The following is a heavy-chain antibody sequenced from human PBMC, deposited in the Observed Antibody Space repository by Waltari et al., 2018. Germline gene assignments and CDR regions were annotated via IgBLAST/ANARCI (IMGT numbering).Heavy chain of an antibody. CDR3: ARGGERSTWYSRFDP. V-gene: IGHV1-3*01. D-gene: IGHD6-13*01. J-gene: IGHJ5*02. Sequence: QVQLVQSGAEVKKPGASVKVACKASGYTFSDYAVHWMRQAPGQGLEWVGRNKWVNGKKKYSPKVEGGVTMTRETSAKTAYMELSRLRSEDTAVYYCARGGERSTWYSRFDPWGQGTLVSVSS. CDR1: GYTFSDYA. CDR2: NKWVNGKK.